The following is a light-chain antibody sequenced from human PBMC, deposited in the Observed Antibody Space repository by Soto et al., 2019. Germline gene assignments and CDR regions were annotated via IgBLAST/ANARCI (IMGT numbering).Light chain of an antibody. Sequence: QSVLTQPLSASGTPGQRVTFSCSGTSSNVGNNFVYWYQQLPGTAPKLFIYNNDQRPSGVPARFSGSKSGTSASLAITGLRSEDEAEYYCAAWDDRLSGYVFGTGTKVTVL. CDR3: AAWDDRLSGYV. CDR1: SSNVGNNF. J-gene: IGLJ1*01. V-gene: IGLV1-47*02. CDR2: NND.